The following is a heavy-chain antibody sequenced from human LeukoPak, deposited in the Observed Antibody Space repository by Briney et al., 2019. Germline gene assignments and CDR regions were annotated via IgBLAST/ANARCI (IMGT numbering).Heavy chain of an antibody. Sequence: GGSLRLSCEASGFTFSSYEMNWVRQAPGKGLEWVSYISSSGSTIYYADSVKGRFTISRDNAKNSLYLQMNSLRAEDTAVYYCARVYLYSSSWPHYFDYWGQGALVTVSS. CDR2: ISSSGSTI. V-gene: IGHV3-48*03. J-gene: IGHJ4*02. CDR3: ARVYLYSSSWPHYFDY. D-gene: IGHD6-13*01. CDR1: GFTFSSYE.